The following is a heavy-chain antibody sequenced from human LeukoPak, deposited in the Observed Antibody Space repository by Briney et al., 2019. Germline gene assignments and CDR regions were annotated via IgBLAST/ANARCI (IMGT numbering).Heavy chain of an antibody. V-gene: IGHV3-30*18. D-gene: IGHD6-13*01. J-gene: IGHJ4*02. CDR2: ISYDGSSK. Sequence: HPGVSLRLSCAASVYTFSSYCVHWVREAPGKGLEWVVVISYDGSSKYYADSVKGRFTISRDNSKNTLYLQMNSLRGEDTAVYYCAKVGEPQLADYWGQGTLVTVSS. CDR3: AKVGEPQLADY. CDR1: VYTFSSYC.